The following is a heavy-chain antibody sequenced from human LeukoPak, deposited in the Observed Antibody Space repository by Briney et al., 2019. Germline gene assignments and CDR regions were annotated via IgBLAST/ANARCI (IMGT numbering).Heavy chain of an antibody. D-gene: IGHD5-18*01. Sequence: PSQTLSLTCAVSGGSISSGGYSWSWIRQPPGKGLEWIGYIYYSGSTYYNPSLKSRVTISVDTSKNQFSLKLSSVTAADTAVYYCARGREDTAMVGYYFDYWGQGTLVTVSS. CDR2: IYYSGST. CDR1: GGSISSGGYS. CDR3: ARGREDTAMVGYYFDY. J-gene: IGHJ4*02. V-gene: IGHV4-30-4*07.